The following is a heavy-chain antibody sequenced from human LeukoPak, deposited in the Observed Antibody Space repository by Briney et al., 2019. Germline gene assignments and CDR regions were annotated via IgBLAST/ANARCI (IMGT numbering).Heavy chain of an antibody. CDR1: GGSFSGYY. CDR2: INHSGST. Sequence: SETLSLTCAVYGGSFSGYYWSWIRQPPGKGLEWIGEINHSGSTNYNPSLKSRVTISVDTSKNQFSLKLSSVTAADTAVYYCARHGPLSSFDYWGQGTLVTVSS. V-gene: IGHV4-34*01. J-gene: IGHJ4*02. D-gene: IGHD3-16*02. CDR3: ARHGPLSSFDY.